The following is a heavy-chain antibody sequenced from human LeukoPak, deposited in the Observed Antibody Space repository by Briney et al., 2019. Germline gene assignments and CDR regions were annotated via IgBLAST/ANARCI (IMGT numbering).Heavy chain of an antibody. CDR1: GGSPTNYY. Sequence: PSETLSLTCAVYGGSPTNYYWSWIRQPPGKGLEWIGEIKNGGSTNYNPSLKSRVTISADTSKKQFSLKLSSVTAADTAVYYCARCDGGYDYWGQGTLVTVSS. CDR2: IKNGGST. CDR3: ARCDGGYDY. J-gene: IGHJ4*02. V-gene: IGHV4-34*01. D-gene: IGHD3-16*01.